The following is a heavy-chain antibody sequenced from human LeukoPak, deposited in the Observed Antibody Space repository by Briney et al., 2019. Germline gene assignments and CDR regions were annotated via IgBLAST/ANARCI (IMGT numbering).Heavy chain of an antibody. CDR2: IIPIPGIA. J-gene: IGHJ6*02. V-gene: IGHV1-69*04. CDR3: ARASRYCSGGSCYSGRYYYYGMDV. CDR1: GGTFSSYA. D-gene: IGHD2-15*01. Sequence: SVKVSCKASGGTFSSYAISWVRQAPGQGLEWMGRIIPIPGIANYAQKFQGRVTITADKSTSTAYMELSSLRSEDTAVYYCARASRYCSGGSCYSGRYYYYGMDVWGQGTTVTVSS.